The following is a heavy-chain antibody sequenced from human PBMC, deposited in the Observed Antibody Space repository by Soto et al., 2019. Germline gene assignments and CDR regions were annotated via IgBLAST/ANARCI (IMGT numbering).Heavy chain of an antibody. CDR3: ARARGIEADAYYYYGMDV. J-gene: IGHJ6*02. D-gene: IGHD6-13*01. CDR1: GGSISSYY. Sequence: SETLSLTCTVSGGSISSYYWSWIRQPPGKGLEWIGYIYYSGSTNYNPSLKSRVTISVDTSKNQFSLKLSSVTAADTAVYYCARARGIEADAYYYYGMDVWGPGTTLTVSS. CDR2: IYYSGST. V-gene: IGHV4-59*01.